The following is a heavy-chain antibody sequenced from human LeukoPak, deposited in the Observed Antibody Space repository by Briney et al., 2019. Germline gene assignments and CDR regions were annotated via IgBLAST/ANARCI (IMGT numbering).Heavy chain of an antibody. J-gene: IGHJ4*02. V-gene: IGHV3-30*02. Sequence: PGGSLRLSCAASGFTFSSYGMHWVRQAPGKGLEWVAFIRYDGSNKYYADSVKGRFTISRDNSKNTLYLQMNSLRLEDTAVYYCARASDRMYDEFWEGYFSSFDFWGQGTLVTVSS. D-gene: IGHD3-3*01. CDR1: GFTFSSYG. CDR2: IRYDGSNK. CDR3: ARASDRMYDEFWEGYFSSFDF.